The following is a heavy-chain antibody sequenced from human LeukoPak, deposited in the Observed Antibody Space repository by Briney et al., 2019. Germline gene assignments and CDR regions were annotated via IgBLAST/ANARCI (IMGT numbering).Heavy chain of an antibody. CDR2: IIPIFGTA. CDR3: ASIDPDCSSTSCYVWFDP. J-gene: IGHJ5*02. D-gene: IGHD2-2*01. CDR1: GGTFSSYA. V-gene: IGHV1-69*06. Sequence: ASMKVSCKASGGTFSSYAISWVRQAPGQGLEWMGGIIPIFGTANYAQKFQGRVTITADKSTSTAYMELSSLRSEDTAVYYCASIDPDCSSTSCYVWFDPWGQGTLVTVSS.